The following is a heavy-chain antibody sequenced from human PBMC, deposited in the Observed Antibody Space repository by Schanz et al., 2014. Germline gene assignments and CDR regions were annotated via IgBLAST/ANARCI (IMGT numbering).Heavy chain of an antibody. CDR2: IWYDGSNK. V-gene: IGHV3-33*01. CDR1: GFTFSSYG. D-gene: IGHD3-10*01. CDR3: VREENYPSFLGYYYYMDV. Sequence: QVQLVESGGGVVQPGRSLRLSCAASGFTFSSYGMHWVRQAPGKGLEWVAIIWYDGSNKYYADSVKGRFTISRDNSKSMLFLEMSSLRVEDTAVYYCVREENYPSFLGYYYYMDVWGKGTSXTVSS. J-gene: IGHJ6*03.